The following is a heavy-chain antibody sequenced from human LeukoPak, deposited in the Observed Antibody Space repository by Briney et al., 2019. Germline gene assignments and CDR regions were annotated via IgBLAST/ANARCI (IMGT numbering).Heavy chain of an antibody. CDR3: ARDHRYCSGGSCYSEYFQH. Sequence: GGSLRLSCAASGFTFDNYAMSWVRQTPGKGLEWVSAIGGSGDDTSYADSVKGRFTVSRDNSKNTLYLQMNSLRAEDTAAYYCARDHRYCSGGSCYSEYFQHWGQGTLVTVSS. CDR2: IGGSGDDT. J-gene: IGHJ1*01. CDR1: GFTFDNYA. D-gene: IGHD2-15*01. V-gene: IGHV3-23*01.